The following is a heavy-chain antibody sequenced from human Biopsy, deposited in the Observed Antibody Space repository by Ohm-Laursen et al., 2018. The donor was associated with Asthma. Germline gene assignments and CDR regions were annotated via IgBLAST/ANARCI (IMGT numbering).Heavy chain of an antibody. J-gene: IGHJ4*02. D-gene: IGHD7-27*01. CDR2: IFYTGSI. CDR1: GGSIGRFY. V-gene: IGHV4-59*08. CDR3: ARHWNWGSFFDY. Sequence: TLSLTCAVSGGSIGRFYWSWLRLAPGKGLEWIGHIFYTGSINYNPSLKNRVTISVDTSKNHFSLRLTSMTAADTAVFYCARHWNWGSFFDYWGQGMLVTVSS.